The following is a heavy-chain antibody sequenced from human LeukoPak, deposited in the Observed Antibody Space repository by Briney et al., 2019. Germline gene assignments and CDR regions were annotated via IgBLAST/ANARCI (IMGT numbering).Heavy chain of an antibody. Sequence: SETLSLTXTVSGGSISSYYWSWIRQPAGKGLEWIGRIYTIGSTNYNPSLKRRVTMSVDTSKNQFSLKLSSVTAADTAVYYCARYYYYYMDVWGKGTTVTVSS. J-gene: IGHJ6*03. V-gene: IGHV4-4*07. CDR2: IYTIGST. CDR3: ARYYYYYMDV. CDR1: GGSISSYY.